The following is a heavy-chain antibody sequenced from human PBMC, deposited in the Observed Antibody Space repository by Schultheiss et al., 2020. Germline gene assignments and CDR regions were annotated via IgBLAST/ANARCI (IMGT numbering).Heavy chain of an antibody. V-gene: IGHV3-64D*06. Sequence: GGSLRLSCAASGFTFSSYAMHWVRQAPGKGLEWVSRINSDGSSTYYADSVKGRFTISRDNSKNTLYLQMSSLRAEDTAVYYCARRKLRDYGETGGAFDIWGQGTMVTVSS. CDR3: ARRKLRDYGETGGAFDI. CDR2: INSDGSST. CDR1: GFTFSSYA. D-gene: IGHD4-17*01. J-gene: IGHJ3*02.